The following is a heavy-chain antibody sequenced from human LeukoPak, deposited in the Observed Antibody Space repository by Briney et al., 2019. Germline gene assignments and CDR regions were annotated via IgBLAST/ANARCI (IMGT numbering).Heavy chain of an antibody. CDR2: IYYSGSP. V-gene: IGHV4-39*01. Sequence: SETLSLTCTVSGGSISNNNYYWAWIRQPPGKGLECIGSIYYSGSPYYNPSLKSRVTISVDTSKNQFSLRLSSVTAADTAVYCATWRTAKTGFDYWGQGTLVTVSS. CDR3: ATWRTAKTGFDY. CDR1: GGSISNNNYY. D-gene: IGHD1-1*01. J-gene: IGHJ4*02.